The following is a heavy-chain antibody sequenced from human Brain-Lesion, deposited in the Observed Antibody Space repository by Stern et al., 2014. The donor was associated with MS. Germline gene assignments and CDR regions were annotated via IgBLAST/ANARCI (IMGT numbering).Heavy chain of an antibody. Sequence: VQLVESGAEVKKPGESLKISCKGSGYRVTSNWIGWVRQMPGKGLEWVGSIGPGDPDTGYSPAFQGQVTISAAKSISTAYLPWSSLQASDTAMYYCARRGDSSSSGFDYWGQGTLVIVSS. CDR1: GYRVTSNW. D-gene: IGHD6-6*01. CDR3: ARRGDSSSSGFDY. CDR2: IGPGDPDT. V-gene: IGHV5-51*01. J-gene: IGHJ4*02.